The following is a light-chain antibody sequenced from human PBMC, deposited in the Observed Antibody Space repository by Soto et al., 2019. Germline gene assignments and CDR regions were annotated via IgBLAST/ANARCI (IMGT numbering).Light chain of an antibody. V-gene: IGKV3-15*01. J-gene: IGKJ4*01. CDR3: QQFKDWPPLT. Sequence: EIVLTQSPATLSVSPGESATLSRRASRSVSSNLAWYQQKPGQSPRLLIYFASTRATGVPARFSGSGSGTEFTLTISSLQSEAFAVYYCQQFKDWPPLTFGGGTKVEIK. CDR2: FAS. CDR1: RSVSSN.